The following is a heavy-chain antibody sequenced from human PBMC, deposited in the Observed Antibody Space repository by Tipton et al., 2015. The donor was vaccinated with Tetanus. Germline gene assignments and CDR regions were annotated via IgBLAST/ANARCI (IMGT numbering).Heavy chain of an antibody. D-gene: IGHD3-16*01. CDR2: IYYSGST. Sequence: TLSLTCSVSGASISSGGYFWNWIRHRPGKGLEWIGYIYYSGSTFYNPSLKSRVNISVDTSKNQFSLRLTSVTAADTAVYYSARDQGGGRVARLNWFGPWGQGTLVTVSS. CDR1: GASISSGGYF. CDR3: ARDQGGGRVARLNWFGP. V-gene: IGHV4-31*03. J-gene: IGHJ5*02.